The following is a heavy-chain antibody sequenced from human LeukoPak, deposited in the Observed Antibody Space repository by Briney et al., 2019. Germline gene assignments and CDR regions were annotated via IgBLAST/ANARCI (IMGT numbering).Heavy chain of an antibody. D-gene: IGHD3-10*01. Sequence: ASVKVSCKASGGTFSSYAISWVRQAPGQGLEWMGGIIPIFGTANYAQKFQGKVTITTDESTSTAYMELSSLRSEDTAVYYCATGLTTIVRGVTDYWGQGTLVTVSS. CDR3: ATGLTTIVRGVTDY. J-gene: IGHJ4*02. V-gene: IGHV1-69*05. CDR1: GGTFSSYA. CDR2: IIPIFGTA.